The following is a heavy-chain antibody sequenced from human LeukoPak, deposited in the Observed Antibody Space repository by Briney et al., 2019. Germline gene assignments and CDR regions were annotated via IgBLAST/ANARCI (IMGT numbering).Heavy chain of an antibody. J-gene: IGHJ4*02. D-gene: IGHD6-19*01. CDR1: GFTVSSNY. Sequence: GGSLRLSCAASGFTVSSNYMSWVRQAPGKGLEWVSAISGSGGSTYYADSVKGRFTISRDNSKNTLYLQMNSLRAEDTAVYYCWVGGSGWFHFDYWGQGTLVTVSS. V-gene: IGHV3-23*01. CDR3: WVGGSGWFHFDY. CDR2: ISGSGGST.